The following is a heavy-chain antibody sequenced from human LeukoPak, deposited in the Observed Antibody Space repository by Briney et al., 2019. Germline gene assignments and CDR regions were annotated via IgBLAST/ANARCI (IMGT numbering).Heavy chain of an antibody. CDR1: GFTFGSYA. D-gene: IGHD3-9*01. V-gene: IGHV3-23*01. Sequence: GGSLRLSCAASGFTFGSYAMNWVRLAPGKGLEWVSGISGGGGATDYADSVKGRFTISRDNSKNTLYLQMNSLRAEDTAVYYCAKFYDILTGYFDYWGQGTLVTVSS. CDR3: AKFYDILTGYFDY. CDR2: ISGGGGAT. J-gene: IGHJ4*02.